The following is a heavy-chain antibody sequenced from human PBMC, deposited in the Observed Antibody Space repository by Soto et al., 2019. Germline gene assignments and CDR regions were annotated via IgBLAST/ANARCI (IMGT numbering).Heavy chain of an antibody. CDR1: GFTFSSYW. Sequence: PGGSLRLSCAASGFTFSSYWMSWVRQAPGRGLEWVGNIKEDGSEKYYVDSVNGRFTVSRDNAKNSLYLQMNSLRAEDTAVYYCARSGTSNSGMDVWGRGTTVTVSS. D-gene: IGHD1-7*01. CDR3: ARSGTSNSGMDV. J-gene: IGHJ6*02. CDR2: IKEDGSEK. V-gene: IGHV3-7*04.